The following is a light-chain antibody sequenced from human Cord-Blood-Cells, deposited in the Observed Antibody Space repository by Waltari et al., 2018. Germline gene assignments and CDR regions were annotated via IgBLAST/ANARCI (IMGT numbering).Light chain of an antibody. J-gene: IGKJ1*01. Sequence: DIQMTQYPSTLSASVGDRVTITCRASQRISSWLAWYQQKPGKAPKLLIYKASSLESGVPSRFSCSGSGTEFALTISSLQPDDFATYYGQEYNSYFSWTFGQGTKVEIK. CDR2: KAS. V-gene: IGKV1-5*03. CDR3: QEYNSYFSWT. CDR1: QRISSW.